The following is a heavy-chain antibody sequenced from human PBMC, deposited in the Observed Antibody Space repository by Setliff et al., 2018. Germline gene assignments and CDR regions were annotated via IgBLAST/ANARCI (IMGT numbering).Heavy chain of an antibody. CDR3: ARDLN. CDR1: GFTLSSYA. Sequence: PGGSLRLSCVASGFTLSSYAMSWVRQAPGKGLEWVAAVSGSDGRTYHADSVKGRFTISRDNSENTLYLQMNSLRAEDTAVYYCARDLNWGQGTLVTVSS. J-gene: IGHJ4*02. CDR2: VSGSDGRT. V-gene: IGHV3-23*01.